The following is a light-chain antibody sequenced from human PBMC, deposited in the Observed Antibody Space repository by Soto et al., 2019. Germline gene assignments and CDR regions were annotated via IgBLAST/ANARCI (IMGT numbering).Light chain of an antibody. Sequence: EIVLTQSPATLSLSPGEGATLSCRASQSVSSHLAWYQQKPGQAPRLLIYDASNRATGIPARFSGSGSGTDFTLTISSPEPEDFAVYFCQQCGNWPPLYTFGQGTKLEIK. CDR2: DAS. V-gene: IGKV3-11*01. CDR1: QSVSSH. J-gene: IGKJ2*01. CDR3: QQCGNWPPLYT.